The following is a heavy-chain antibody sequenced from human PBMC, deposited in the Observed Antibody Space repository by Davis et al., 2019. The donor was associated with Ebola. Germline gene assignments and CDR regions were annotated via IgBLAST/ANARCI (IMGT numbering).Heavy chain of an antibody. CDR2: INGDGSRT. CDR1: GFTFSSHW. CDR3: ARFGFGRTVQGAN. J-gene: IGHJ4*02. V-gene: IGHV3-74*01. Sequence: GESLKISCAASGFTFSSHWMHWVRQVPGKGLVWVSRINGDGSRTTYADSVKGRFTISRDNSKNTLYLQMNSLRAEDTAVYYCARFGFGRTVQGANWGQGTLVTVSS. D-gene: IGHD3-16*01.